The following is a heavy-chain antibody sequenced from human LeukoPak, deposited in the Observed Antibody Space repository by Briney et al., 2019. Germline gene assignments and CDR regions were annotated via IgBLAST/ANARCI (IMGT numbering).Heavy chain of an antibody. D-gene: IGHD3-10*01. CDR3: ARVVAYGSGSNGMDV. J-gene: IGHJ6*02. CDR1: GYTFTSFA. V-gene: IGHV1-3*01. Sequence: ASVKVSCKASGYTFTSFAIHWVRQAPGQRLEWMGWINAGNGDTKYSQNFQARVTITRDTSASTAYMELSSLRSEDTAVYYCARVVAYGSGSNGMDVWGQGTTVTVSS. CDR2: INAGNGDT.